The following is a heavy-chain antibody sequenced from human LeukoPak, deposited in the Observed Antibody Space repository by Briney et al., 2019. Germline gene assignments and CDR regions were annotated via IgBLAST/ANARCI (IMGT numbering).Heavy chain of an antibody. V-gene: IGHV3-21*01. CDR3: ARSTTDFWSGDFDP. D-gene: IGHD3-3*01. Sequence: NPGGSLRLSCAASGFTFSSYSMNWVRQAPGKGLEWVSSISSSSSYIYYADSVKGRFTISRDNAKNSLYLQMNSLRAEDTAVYYCARSTTDFWSGDFDPWGQGTLVTVSS. J-gene: IGHJ5*02. CDR1: GFTFSSYS. CDR2: ISSSSSYI.